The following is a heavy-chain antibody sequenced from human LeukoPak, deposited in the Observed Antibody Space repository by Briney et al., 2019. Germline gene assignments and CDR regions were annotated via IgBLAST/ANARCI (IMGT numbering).Heavy chain of an antibody. D-gene: IGHD6-19*01. CDR2: ISYGGSNK. CDR1: GFTFSSYA. CDR3: ARGTPSSSGWSYYGMDV. J-gene: IGHJ6*02. V-gene: IGHV3-30-3*01. Sequence: GGSLRLSCAASGFTFSSYAMHWVRQAPGKGLEWVAVISYGGSNKYYADSVKGRFTISRDNSKNTLYLQMNSLRAEDTAVYYCARGTPSSSGWSYYGMDVWGQGTTVTVSS.